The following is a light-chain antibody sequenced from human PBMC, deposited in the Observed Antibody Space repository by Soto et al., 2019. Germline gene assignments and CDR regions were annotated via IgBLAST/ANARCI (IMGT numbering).Light chain of an antibody. CDR2: LEGSGSY. CDR3: ETWDSKTQVV. CDR1: SGHSSYV. V-gene: IGLV4-60*03. J-gene: IGLJ2*01. Sequence: QSVLTQSSSASASLGSSVKLTCTLSSGHSSYVIAWHQQQPGKAPRYLMNLEGSGSYNRGSGVPDRFSGSSSGADRYLTISNLQSEDEADYYCETWDSKTQVVFGGGTQPTVL.